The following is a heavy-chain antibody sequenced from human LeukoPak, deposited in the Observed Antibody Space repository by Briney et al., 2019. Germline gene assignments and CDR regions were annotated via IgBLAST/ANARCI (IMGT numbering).Heavy chain of an antibody. CDR3: ARGATADY. Sequence: PGGSLRLSCAASGFTFSSYAMHWVRQAPGKGLEWVAVISYDGSNKYYPDSVKGRFTISRDNSKNTLYLQMNSLRAEGTAVYYCARGATADYWGQGSLVTVSS. CDR2: ISYDGSNK. J-gene: IGHJ4*02. V-gene: IGHV3-30-3*01. CDR1: GFTFSSYA. D-gene: IGHD1-26*01.